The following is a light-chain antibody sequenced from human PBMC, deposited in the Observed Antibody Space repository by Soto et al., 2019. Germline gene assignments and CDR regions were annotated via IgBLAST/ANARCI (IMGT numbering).Light chain of an antibody. CDR1: QGIRSA. Sequence: AIQLTQSPSSLSASLGDRVTITCRASQGIRSALGWYQQKPGKVPKLLIYAASTLQSGVPSRFRGSGSGTDFTLTISSLQPEDFETYYCLLDFSYFWAFGQGTKVDIK. J-gene: IGKJ1*01. CDR2: AAS. CDR3: LLDFSYFWA. V-gene: IGKV1-6*01.